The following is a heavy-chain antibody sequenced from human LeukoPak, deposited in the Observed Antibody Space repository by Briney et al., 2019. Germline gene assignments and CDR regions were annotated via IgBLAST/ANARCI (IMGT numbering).Heavy chain of an antibody. V-gene: IGHV3-21*01. Sequence: GGSLRLSCAASGFTFSSYSMNWVRQAPGKGLEWVSSISSSSSYIYYADSVKGRFTISRDNAKNSLCLQMNSLRAEDTAVYYCASRDPIVVVPAAKNGDYYYGMDVWGQGTTVTVSS. D-gene: IGHD2-2*01. CDR1: GFTFSSYS. J-gene: IGHJ6*02. CDR3: ASRDPIVVVPAAKNGDYYYGMDV. CDR2: ISSSSSYI.